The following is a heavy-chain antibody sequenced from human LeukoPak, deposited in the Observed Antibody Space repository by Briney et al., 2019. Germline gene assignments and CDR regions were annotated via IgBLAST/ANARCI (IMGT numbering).Heavy chain of an antibody. CDR1: GGSISGYY. J-gene: IGHJ5*02. D-gene: IGHD4-17*01. V-gene: IGHV4-4*07. CDR2: VYTSGIT. CDR3: ARGGTTVTPGLLWFDP. Sequence: PSETLSLTRTVSGGSISGYYWSWIRQPVGKGLEWIGRVYTSGITSYNPSLKSRVSMSVQTSKNQFSLKLSSVTAADTAVYYCARGGTTVTPGLLWFDPWGQGTLVTVSS.